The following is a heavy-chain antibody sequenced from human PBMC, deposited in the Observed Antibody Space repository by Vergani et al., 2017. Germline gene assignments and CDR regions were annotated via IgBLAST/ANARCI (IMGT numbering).Heavy chain of an antibody. CDR3: ARGRIKFGIDY. CDR2: INHSGST. V-gene: IGHV4-61*08. Sequence: QVQLQESGPGLVKASQTLSLTCSVSGAYVGSGGYYWSWIRQPPGKGLEWIGEINHSGSTNYNPSLKSRVTISVDTSKNQFSLKLSSVTAADTAVYYCARGRIKFGIDYWGQGTLVTVSS. D-gene: IGHD3-16*01. CDR1: GAYVGSGGYY. J-gene: IGHJ4*02.